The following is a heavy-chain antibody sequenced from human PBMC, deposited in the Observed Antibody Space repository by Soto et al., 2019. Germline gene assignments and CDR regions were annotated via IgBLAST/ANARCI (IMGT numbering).Heavy chain of an antibody. V-gene: IGHV1-46*01. CDR2: INPSGGST. D-gene: IGHD3-10*01. CDR3: ARALELLWFGEFRDTPDYRMDG. CDR1: GYTFPSYY. J-gene: IGHJ6*02. Sequence: SVEDSFTASGYTFPSYYLHWVRTAPGQGLEWMGIINPSGGSTSYAQKFQGRVTMTRDTSISTAYMELTRLRSDDTAVYYCARALELLWFGEFRDTPDYRMDGWGQGNKVTVSS.